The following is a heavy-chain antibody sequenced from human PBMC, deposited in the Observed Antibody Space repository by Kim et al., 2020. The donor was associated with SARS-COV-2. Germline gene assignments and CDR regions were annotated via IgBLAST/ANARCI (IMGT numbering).Heavy chain of an antibody. V-gene: IGHV3-23*01. CDR1: GFSISDNA. CDR3: VKDVLHWQHDF. CDR2: LGSDGGT. D-gene: IGHD2-15*01. Sequence: GGSLRLSCAASGFSISDNAMTWVRQAPGKGLEWVSSLGSDGGTFYADSVKGRFSISRDNSKNTLYLQMRGLRVEDTAVYFCVKDVLHWQHDFLCQGTLVT. J-gene: IGHJ4*02.